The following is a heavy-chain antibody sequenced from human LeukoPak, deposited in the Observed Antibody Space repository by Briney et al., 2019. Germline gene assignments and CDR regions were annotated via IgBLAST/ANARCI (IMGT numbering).Heavy chain of an antibody. CDR1: GFTVSRNY. D-gene: IGHD6-13*01. CDR3: AKAQIAAAEIAWFDP. Sequence: GGSLRLSCAASGFTVSRNYMSWVRQAPGKGLEWVSVIYSGGSTYYADSVKGRFTISRDNSKNTLYLQMNSLRAEDTAVYYCAKAQIAAAEIAWFDPWGQGTLVSVSS. CDR2: IYSGGST. J-gene: IGHJ5*02. V-gene: IGHV3-66*01.